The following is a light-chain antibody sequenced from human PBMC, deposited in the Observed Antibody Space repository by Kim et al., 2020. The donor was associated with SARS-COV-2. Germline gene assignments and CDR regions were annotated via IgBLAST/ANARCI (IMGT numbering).Light chain of an antibody. V-gene: IGKV2-30*02. CDR2: LVS. CDR3: MQGTHWPPYT. CDR1: QSLVHGNGNTY. Sequence: DVVMNQSPLSLPVTLGQPASISCESSQSLVHGNGNTYLSWFHQRPGQSPRRLIYLVSRRDSGVPDRFSGSGSGTDFTLKISRVEAEDVGVYYCMQGTHWPPYTFGQGTKLEI. J-gene: IGKJ2*01.